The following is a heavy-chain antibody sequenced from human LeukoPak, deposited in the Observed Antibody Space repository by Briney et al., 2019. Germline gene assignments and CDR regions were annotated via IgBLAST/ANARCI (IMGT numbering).Heavy chain of an antibody. Sequence: GGSLRLSCAASGFTFSGYAMSWLRQAPGKGLEFVSAISGDTGSTFYADSVKGRFTISRGNSKNTLYLQMNSLRAEDTAVYYCQVEVVAAIDYWGQGTLVTVSS. J-gene: IGHJ4*02. CDR3: QVEVVAAIDY. CDR1: GFTFSGYA. V-gene: IGHV3-23*01. CDR2: ISGDTGST. D-gene: IGHD2-15*01.